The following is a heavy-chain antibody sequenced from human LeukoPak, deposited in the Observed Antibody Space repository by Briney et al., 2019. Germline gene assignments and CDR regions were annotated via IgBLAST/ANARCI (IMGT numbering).Heavy chain of an antibody. CDR2: ISAYNGNT. J-gene: IGHJ5*02. Sequence: GASVKVSCKASGYTFTSYGISWVRQAPGKGLEWMGWISAYNGNTNYAQKLQGRVTMTTDTSTSTAYMELRSLRSDDTAVYYCARDHTYNWNYSSGFDPWGQGTLVTVSS. D-gene: IGHD1-7*01. CDR3: ARDHTYNWNYSSGFDP. V-gene: IGHV1-18*01. CDR1: GYTFTSYG.